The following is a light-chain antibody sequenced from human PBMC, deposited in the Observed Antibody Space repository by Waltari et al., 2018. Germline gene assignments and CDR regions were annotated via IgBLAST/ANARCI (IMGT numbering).Light chain of an antibody. V-gene: IGLV2-14*01. J-gene: IGLJ1*01. CDR1: CSDIGPYAY. CDR3: SSPTTRSTQV. CDR2: DVR. Sequence: QSGLTQPASVSGSPGQSITISCIGTCSDIGPYAYVSWYQQHPGKAPKLWIYDVRDRPSGGSHRFSGSKSGNAASLTISGLQAEDEATYYCSSPTTRSTQVFGSGTKVTV.